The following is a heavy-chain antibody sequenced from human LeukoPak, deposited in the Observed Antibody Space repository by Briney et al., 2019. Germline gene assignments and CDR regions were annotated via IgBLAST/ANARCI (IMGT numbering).Heavy chain of an antibody. Sequence: SETLSLTCTVSGGSISSGGSIGSFYWTWIRQPAGKGLEWIGRIYTSGSTNYNPSLKSRVTISVDTSKNQFSLKLSSVTAADTAVYYCAREARSGWYSLPYAFDYWGQGTLVTVSS. CDR2: IYTSGST. CDR3: AREARSGWYSLPYAFDY. V-gene: IGHV4-61*02. D-gene: IGHD6-19*01. J-gene: IGHJ4*02. CDR1: GGSISSGGSIGSFY.